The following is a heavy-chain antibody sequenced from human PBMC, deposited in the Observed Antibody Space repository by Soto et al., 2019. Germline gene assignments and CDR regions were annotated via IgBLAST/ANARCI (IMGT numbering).Heavy chain of an antibody. J-gene: IGHJ3*02. CDR3: AREAGHSSGWNHDAFDI. Sequence: ESLKISCKGSGYSFTSYWIGWVRQMPGKGLEWMGIIYPGDSDTRYSPSFQGQVTISADKSISTAYLQWSSLKASDTAMYYCAREAGHSSGWNHDAFDIWGQGTMVTVSS. V-gene: IGHV5-51*01. D-gene: IGHD6-19*01. CDR1: GYSFTSYW. CDR2: IYPGDSDT.